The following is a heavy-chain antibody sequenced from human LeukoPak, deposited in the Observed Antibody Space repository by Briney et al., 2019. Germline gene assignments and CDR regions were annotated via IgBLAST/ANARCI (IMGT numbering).Heavy chain of an antibody. CDR3: ASRGTGTTTRYYYYGMDV. V-gene: IGHV1-2*02. CDR2: INPNSGGT. J-gene: IGHJ6*02. CDR1: GYTFTGYY. Sequence: ASVKVSCKASGYTFTGYYMHWVRQAPGQGLEWMGWINPNSGGTNYAQKFQGRVTMTRDTSISTAYMELSRLRSDDTAVYYCASRGTGTTTRYYYYGMDVWGQGNTVTVSS. D-gene: IGHD1-1*01.